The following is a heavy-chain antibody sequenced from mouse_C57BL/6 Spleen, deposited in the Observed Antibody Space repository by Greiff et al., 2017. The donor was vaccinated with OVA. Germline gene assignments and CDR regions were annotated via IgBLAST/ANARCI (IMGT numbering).Heavy chain of an antibody. V-gene: IGHV1-26*01. CDR3: ARLRSEVMDY. Sequence: VQLQQSGPELVKPGASVKISCKASGYTFTDYYMNWVKQSHGKSLEWIGDINPNNGGTSYNQKFKGKATLPVDKSSSTAYMQLRSLTSEDSAVYYCARLRSEVMDYWGQGTSVTVSS. J-gene: IGHJ4*01. CDR1: GYTFTDYY. CDR2: INPNNGGT.